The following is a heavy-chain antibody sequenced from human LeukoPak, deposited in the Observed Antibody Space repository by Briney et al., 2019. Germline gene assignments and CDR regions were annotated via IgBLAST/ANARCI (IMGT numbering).Heavy chain of an antibody. V-gene: IGHV1-3*02. CDR3: ARGQGYLIDY. CDR2: SDAGNGYT. J-gene: IGHJ4*02. D-gene: IGHD2-15*01. Sequence: ASVKVSCQASGYTFTGYYMHWVRQAPGQGLEWMGWSDAGNGYTKYSQEFQGRVTITRDTSASTAYMELSSLRSEDMAVYYCARGQGYLIDYWGQGTLVTVSS. CDR1: GYTFTGYY.